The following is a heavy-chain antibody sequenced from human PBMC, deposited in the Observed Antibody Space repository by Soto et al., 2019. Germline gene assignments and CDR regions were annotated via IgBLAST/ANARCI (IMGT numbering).Heavy chain of an antibody. CDR3: AKDSGYQLPDNYFYYGLDV. D-gene: IGHD2-2*01. CDR1: GFTFSIYP. J-gene: IGHJ6*02. V-gene: IGHV3-23*01. Sequence: PGGSLRLSCTASGFTFSIYPMSWVRQAPGKGLEWVSAISSSGDDTYYADSVTGRFTISRDNSRDTLSLQMNSLRPEDTAVYYCAKDSGYQLPDNYFYYGLDVWGQGTTVTVSS. CDR2: ISSSGDDT.